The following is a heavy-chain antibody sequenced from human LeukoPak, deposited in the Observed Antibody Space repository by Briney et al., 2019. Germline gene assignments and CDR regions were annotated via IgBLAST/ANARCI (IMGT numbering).Heavy chain of an antibody. J-gene: IGHJ4*02. CDR3: ARGAPVGMATIVGGDHDY. D-gene: IGHD5-24*01. V-gene: IGHV3-74*01. CDR1: GFTFSSYW. Sequence: PGGSLRLSCAASGFTFSSYWMHWVRHAPGKGLVWVSRINSDGSSTSYADSVKGRFTISRGNAKNTLYLQMNSLRAEDTAVYYCARGAPVGMATIVGGDHDYWGQGTLVTVSS. CDR2: INSDGSST.